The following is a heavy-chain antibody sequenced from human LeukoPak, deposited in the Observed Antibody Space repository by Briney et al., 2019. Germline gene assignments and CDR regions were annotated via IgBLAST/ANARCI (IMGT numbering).Heavy chain of an antibody. CDR1: GFTFSSYA. CDR2: IRDSGDRT. J-gene: IGHJ4*02. CDR3: AKLSWNDKGRFDC. V-gene: IGHV3-23*01. D-gene: IGHD1-1*01. Sequence: GESLILSCAASGFTFSSYAMSWVRQAPGKGLEWVSGIRDSGDRTYYADSVKGRFTISRDNSKNTLYLQMNSLRVEDTAVYYCAKLSWNDKGRFDCWGQGTLVTVSS.